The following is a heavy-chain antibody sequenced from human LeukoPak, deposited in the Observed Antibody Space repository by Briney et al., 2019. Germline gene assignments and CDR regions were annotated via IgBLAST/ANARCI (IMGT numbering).Heavy chain of an antibody. CDR3: ATDLSGGNSGWFDP. Sequence: ASVKVSCKTSGYTFTDYYIHWVRQAPGQGLEWMGWINPDSGYTNYAQKFQGRVTMTRDTSINTAYMELSSLRSEDTAVYYCATDLSGGNSGWFDPWGQGTLVTVSS. D-gene: IGHD4-23*01. CDR2: INPDSGYT. V-gene: IGHV1-2*02. J-gene: IGHJ5*02. CDR1: GYTFTDYY.